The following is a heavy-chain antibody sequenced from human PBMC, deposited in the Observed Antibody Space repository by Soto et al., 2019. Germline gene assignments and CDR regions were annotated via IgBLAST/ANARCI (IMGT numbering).Heavy chain of an antibody. CDR3: ARVDYGDRFNYFDY. D-gene: IGHD4-17*01. V-gene: IGHV3-48*02. CDR1: GFTFSSYS. CDR2: ISSSSSTI. Sequence: GGSLRLSCAASGFTFSSYSMNWVRQAPGKGLEWVSYISSSSSTIYYADSVKGRFTISRDNAKNSLYLQMNSLRDEDTAVYYCARVDYGDRFNYFDYWGQGTLVTVSS. J-gene: IGHJ4*02.